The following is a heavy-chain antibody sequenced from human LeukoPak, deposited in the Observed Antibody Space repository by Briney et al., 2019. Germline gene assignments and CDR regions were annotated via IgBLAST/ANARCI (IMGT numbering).Heavy chain of an antibody. CDR2: ISGSGGST. CDR3: AKIVAAAGRFFDY. Sequence: GGSLRLSCAASGFTFSSHAMSWVRQAPGKGLEWVSAISGSGGSTYYADSVKGRFTISRDNSKNTLYLQMNSLRAEDTAVYYCAKIVAAAGRFFDYWGQGTLVTVSS. D-gene: IGHD6-13*01. V-gene: IGHV3-23*01. J-gene: IGHJ4*02. CDR1: GFTFSSHA.